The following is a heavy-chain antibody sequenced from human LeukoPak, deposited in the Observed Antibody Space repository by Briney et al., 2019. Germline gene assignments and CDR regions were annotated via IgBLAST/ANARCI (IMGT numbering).Heavy chain of an antibody. CDR1: SGSISRGSYH. Sequence: SQTLSLTCTVSSGSISRGSYHWSWIRQPPGKGLEWIGSIYYSGSTYYNPSLKSRVTISVDTSKNQFSLKLSSVTAADTAVYYCARGPVQYFGYWGQGTLVTVSS. J-gene: IGHJ4*02. CDR3: ARGPVQYFGY. V-gene: IGHV4-39*07. CDR2: IYYSGST.